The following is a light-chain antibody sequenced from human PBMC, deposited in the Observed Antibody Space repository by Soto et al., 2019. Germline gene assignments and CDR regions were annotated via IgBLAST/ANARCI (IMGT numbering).Light chain of an antibody. Sequence: EIVLTQSPATLSLSPGDRATLSCRASQSVSRYLAWYQQKPGQAPRLVMYDAATRATGIPDRFSGSGSGTDFSLTISSLEPEDFAVYYCQQRANWPLTLGQGTRLEI. CDR1: QSVSRY. CDR3: QQRANWPLT. CDR2: DAA. J-gene: IGKJ5*01. V-gene: IGKV3-11*01.